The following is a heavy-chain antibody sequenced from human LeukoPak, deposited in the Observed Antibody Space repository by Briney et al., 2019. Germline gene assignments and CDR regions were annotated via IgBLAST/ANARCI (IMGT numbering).Heavy chain of an antibody. D-gene: IGHD5-12*01. CDR3: ARWGQTSGYYYVDN. J-gene: IGHJ4*02. Sequence: GGSLRLSCGASGFTLSSNWMTWVRQAPGRGREWVASIKQDGSVKYYVDSVKGRFTISRDNARNSLSLQMNSLGVEDTAVYFCARWGQTSGYYYVDNWGQGTLVTVSS. V-gene: IGHV3-7*01. CDR2: IKQDGSVK. CDR1: GFTLSSNW.